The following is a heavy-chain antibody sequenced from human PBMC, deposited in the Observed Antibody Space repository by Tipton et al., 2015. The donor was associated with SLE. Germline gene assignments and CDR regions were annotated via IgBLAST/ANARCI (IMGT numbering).Heavy chain of an antibody. J-gene: IGHJ3*02. D-gene: IGHD7-27*01. V-gene: IGHV4-30-4*08. CDR1: GGSISSSSYY. CDR2: IYYSGST. Sequence: TLSLTCTVSGGSISSSSYYWGWIRQPPGKGLEWIGYIYYSGSTYYNPSLKSRVTISVDTSKNQFSLKLSSVTAADTAVYYCARVGTNAFDIWGQGTMVTVSS. CDR3: ARVGTNAFDI.